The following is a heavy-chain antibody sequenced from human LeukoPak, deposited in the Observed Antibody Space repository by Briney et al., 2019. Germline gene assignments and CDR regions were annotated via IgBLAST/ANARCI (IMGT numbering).Heavy chain of an antibody. Sequence: ASVKVSCKASGDSFTSYYMHWVRQAPGEGLEWMGIINPSGGSTSYAQKFQGRVTMTRDMSTSTVYMELSSLRSEDTAVYYCATGYSSSFPSDYWGQGTLVTVSS. CDR2: INPSGGST. CDR3: ATGYSSSFPSDY. V-gene: IGHV1-46*01. J-gene: IGHJ4*02. CDR1: GDSFTSYY. D-gene: IGHD6-6*01.